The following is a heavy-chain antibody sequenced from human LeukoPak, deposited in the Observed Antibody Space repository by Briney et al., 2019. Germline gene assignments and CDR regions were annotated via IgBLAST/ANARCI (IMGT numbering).Heavy chain of an antibody. CDR3: AKGVGYCSGGSCQQFDY. V-gene: IGHV3-30*04. J-gene: IGHJ4*02. D-gene: IGHD2-15*01. CDR1: GFTFSSYA. Sequence: GGSLRLSCAASGFTFSSYAMHWVRQAPGKGLEWVAVISYDGSNKYYADSVKGRFTISRDNSKNTLYLQMNSLRAEDTAVYYCAKGVGYCSGGSCQQFDYWGQGTLVTVSS. CDR2: ISYDGSNK.